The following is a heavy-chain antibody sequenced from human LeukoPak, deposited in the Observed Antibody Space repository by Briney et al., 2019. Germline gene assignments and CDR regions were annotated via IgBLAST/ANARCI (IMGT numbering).Heavy chain of an antibody. Sequence: GASVKVSCKASGYTFTRYGISWERQAPGEGLEWMGWISGYNGNRKYAQKLQGRVTMTTDTPTSTAYMEVRSLRSDDTAVYYCAREGSLAPGSTEFDSWGQGTLVTVSS. CDR2: ISGYNGNR. CDR3: AREGSLAPGSTEFDS. D-gene: IGHD1-26*01. V-gene: IGHV1-18*01. J-gene: IGHJ4*02. CDR1: GYTFTRYG.